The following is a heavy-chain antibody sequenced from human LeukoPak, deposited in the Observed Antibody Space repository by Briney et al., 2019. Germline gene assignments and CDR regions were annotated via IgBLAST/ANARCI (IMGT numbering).Heavy chain of an antibody. CDR1: GGSISSYY. V-gene: IGHV4-59*01. CDR2: IYYSGST. Sequence: PSETLSLTCTVSGGSISSYYWSWIRQPPGKGLEWIGYIYYSGSTNYNPSLKSRVTISVDTSKNQFSLKLSSVTAADTAVYYCARGAVVVTAITFDYWGQGTLVTVSS. J-gene: IGHJ4*02. CDR3: ARGAVVVTAITFDY. D-gene: IGHD2-21*02.